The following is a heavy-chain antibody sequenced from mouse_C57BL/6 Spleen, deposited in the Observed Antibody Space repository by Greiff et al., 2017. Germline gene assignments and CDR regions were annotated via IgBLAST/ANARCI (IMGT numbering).Heavy chain of an antibody. CDR1: GYTFTSYW. V-gene: IGHV1-59*01. Sequence: QVQLQQPGAELVRPGTSVKLSCKASGYTFTSYWMHWVKPRPGQGLEWIGVIDPSDSYTNYNQKFKGKATLTVDTSYSTAYMQLNSLTSEDSAVYYCARARVDNYDAFDYWGQGTTLTVSS. J-gene: IGHJ2*01. D-gene: IGHD2-12*01. CDR3: ARARVDNYDAFDY. CDR2: IDPSDSYT.